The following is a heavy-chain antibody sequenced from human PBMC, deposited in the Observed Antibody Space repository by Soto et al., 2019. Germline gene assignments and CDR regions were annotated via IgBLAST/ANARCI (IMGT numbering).Heavy chain of an antibody. CDR3: ARDTRGITYYDFWSGYHNYYYGMDV. CDR2: IWYDGSNK. V-gene: IGHV3-33*01. Sequence: GGSLRLSCAASGFTFSSYGMHWVRQAPGKGLEWVAVIWYDGSNKYYADPVKGRFTISRDNSKNTLYLQMNSLRAEDTAVYYCARDTRGITYYDFWSGYHNYYYGMDVWGQGTTVTFSS. CDR1: GFTFSSYG. D-gene: IGHD3-3*01. J-gene: IGHJ6*02.